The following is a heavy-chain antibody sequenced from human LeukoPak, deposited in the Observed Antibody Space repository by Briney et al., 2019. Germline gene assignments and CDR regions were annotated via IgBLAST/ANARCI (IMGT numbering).Heavy chain of an antibody. V-gene: IGHV1-2*02. J-gene: IGHJ4*02. CDR3: ARDEPLRGYSYGRFDY. CDR1: GYTFTGYY. D-gene: IGHD5-18*01. CDR2: INPNSGGT. Sequence: ASVKVSCKASGYTFTGYYMHWVRQAPGQGLEWMGWINPNSGGTNYAQKFQGRVTMTRDTSISTAYMELSRLRSDDTAVYYCARDEPLRGYSYGRFDYWGQGTLVTVSS.